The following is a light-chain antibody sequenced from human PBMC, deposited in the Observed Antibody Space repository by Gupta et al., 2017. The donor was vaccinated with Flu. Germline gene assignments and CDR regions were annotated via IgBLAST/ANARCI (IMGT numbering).Light chain of an antibody. J-gene: IGKJ1*01. CDR1: QGRLESNGYKY. CDR3: RQPLNSPWT. Sequence: DIVMTPSPLSLSVTPGEPAYISCRSRQGRLESNGYKYVNWYLQKPGQSPHLLINWASKRAFGVPDRFSGSGSGTDVTLKIRRGEAEDVGVYYCRQPLNSPWTFGQGTKVESK. CDR2: WAS. V-gene: IGKV2-28*01.